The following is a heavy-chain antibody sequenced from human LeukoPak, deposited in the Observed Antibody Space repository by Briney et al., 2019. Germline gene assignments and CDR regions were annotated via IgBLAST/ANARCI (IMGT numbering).Heavy chain of an antibody. V-gene: IGHV4-39*07. J-gene: IGHJ6*03. D-gene: IGHD6-6*01. CDR1: GDSITSGSYY. CDR2: IYYRGTT. CDR3: ARDFSSSSSVHYYYYMDV. Sequence: PSETLSLTCTVSGDSITSGSYYWGWVRQPPGKGLEWLGAIYYRGTTYYNPSLKSRVTISVDTSKNQFSLRLNSVTAADTAVYYCARDFSSSSSVHYYYYMDVWGKGTSVTVSS.